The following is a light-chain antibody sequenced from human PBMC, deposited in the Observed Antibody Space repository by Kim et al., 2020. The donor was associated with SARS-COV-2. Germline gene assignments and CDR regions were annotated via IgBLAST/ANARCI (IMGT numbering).Light chain of an antibody. CDR1: QNINSW. V-gene: IGKV1-5*03. CDR3: QQHNSYSLT. CDR2: EAS. J-gene: IGKJ4*01. Sequence: ASVGDRVTITCRASQNINSWLAWYQQKPGKAPNLLIYEASNLQSGVPSRFSGSGSGTEFTLTISSLQPDDFATYYCQQHNSYSLTFGGGTKVMIK.